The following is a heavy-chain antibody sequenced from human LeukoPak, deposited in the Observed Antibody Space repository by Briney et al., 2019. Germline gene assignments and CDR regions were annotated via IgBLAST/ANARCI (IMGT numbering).Heavy chain of an antibody. CDR1: GGSISSSNW. CDR2: IYHSGST. D-gene: IGHD5-18*01. J-gene: IGHJ4*02. CDR3: ARSYVDTAMVDY. V-gene: IGHV4-4*02. Sequence: PSGTLSLTCAVSGGSISSSNWWSWVRQPPGKGLEWIGEIYHSGSTNYNPYLKSRVTISVDKSNNQFSLKLSSVTAADTAVYYCARSYVDTAMVDYWGQGTLVTVSS.